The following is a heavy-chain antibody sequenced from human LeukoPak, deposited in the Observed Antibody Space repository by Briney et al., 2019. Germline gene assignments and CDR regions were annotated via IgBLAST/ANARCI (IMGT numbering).Heavy chain of an antibody. J-gene: IGHJ4*02. CDR1: GFSFSSYA. V-gene: IGHV3-23*01. CDR3: ANYSGSSRWFDY. Sequence: GGSLRLSCAASGFSFSSYAMTWVRQAPGKGLEWVSSISGTGDTTYYADSVKGRFTVSRDNSKNTLYLQMNSLRAEDTAVYYCANYSGSSRWFDYWGQGTLVTVSS. D-gene: IGHD6-13*01. CDR2: ISGTGDTT.